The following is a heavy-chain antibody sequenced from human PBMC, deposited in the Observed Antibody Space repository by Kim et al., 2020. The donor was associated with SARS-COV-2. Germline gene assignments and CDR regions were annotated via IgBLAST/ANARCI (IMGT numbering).Heavy chain of an antibody. Sequence: SETLSLTCTVSGGSISSYYWSWIRQPPGKGLEWIGYIYYSGSTNYNPSLKSRVTISVDTSKNQFSLKLSSVTAADTAVYYCARDLGRYYGSGTDRYYGMDVWGQGTTVTVSS. CDR3: ARDLGRYYGSGTDRYYGMDV. V-gene: IGHV4-59*13. J-gene: IGHJ6*02. CDR2: IYYSGST. D-gene: IGHD3-10*01. CDR1: GGSISSYY.